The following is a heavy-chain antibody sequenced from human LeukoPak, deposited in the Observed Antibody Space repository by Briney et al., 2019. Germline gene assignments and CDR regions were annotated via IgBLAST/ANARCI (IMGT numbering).Heavy chain of an antibody. CDR2: IYYTGTT. V-gene: IGHV4-31*03. CDR1: GGSISNAHSF. CDR3: ARWTSCGGDCHILDY. Sequence: PSQTLSLTCTVSGGSISNAHSFWSWVRQHPGKGLEWIGYIYYTGTTYYNPSLRSRIALSIDTSQNHFSLDLSSVTAADTAVYYCARWTSCGGDCHILDYWG. D-gene: IGHD2-21*02. J-gene: IGHJ4*01.